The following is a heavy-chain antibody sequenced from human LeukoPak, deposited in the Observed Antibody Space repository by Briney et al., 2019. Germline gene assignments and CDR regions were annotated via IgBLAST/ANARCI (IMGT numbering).Heavy chain of an antibody. CDR1: GFTFSSYS. Sequence: GGSLKLSCAASGFTFSSYSMNWVRQAAGKGLEWVSVVGASGDIFFASSVKGRFTVSREHAKNSLYLQMNSLRAGDTAVYYCARGGASPYSYYMDVWGKGTSVTISS. D-gene: IGHD2-15*01. CDR3: ARGGASPYSYYMDV. V-gene: IGHV3-13*01. CDR2: VGASGDI. J-gene: IGHJ6*03.